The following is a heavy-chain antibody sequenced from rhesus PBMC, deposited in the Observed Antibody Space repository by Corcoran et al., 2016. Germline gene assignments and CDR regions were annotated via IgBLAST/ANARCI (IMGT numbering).Heavy chain of an antibody. D-gene: IGHD2-21*01. V-gene: IGHV4-169*02. CDR3: ASDRYCTGSGCYALDY. CDR1: GGSISSSY. Sequence: QLQLQESGPGLVKPSETLSVTCAVSGGSISSSYWSWIHQAPGKGLEWSGYIYGSGSSTNYNPSLKSRVTLSVGTSKNPLSLKLSSVTAADTAVYYCASDRYCTGSGCYALDYWGQGVLVTVSS. J-gene: IGHJ4*01. CDR2: IYGSGSST.